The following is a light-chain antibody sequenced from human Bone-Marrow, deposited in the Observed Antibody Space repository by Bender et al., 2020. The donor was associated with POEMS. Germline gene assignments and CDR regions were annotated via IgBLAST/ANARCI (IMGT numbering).Light chain of an antibody. CDR3: AAWDDSLNGHWV. J-gene: IGLJ3*02. V-gene: IGLV1-47*01. Sequence: SVLTQPPSASGTPGHSVTISCSGSSSNIGGNYVYWYQQLPGAAPTLLIYRNNLRPSGVPDRFSGSRSGTSASLAISGLRSEDEADYYCAAWDDSLNGHWVFGGGTKVTVL. CDR1: SSNIGGNY. CDR2: RNN.